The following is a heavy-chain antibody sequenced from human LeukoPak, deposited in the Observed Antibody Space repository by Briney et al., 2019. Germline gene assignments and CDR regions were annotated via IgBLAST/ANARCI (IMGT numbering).Heavy chain of an antibody. V-gene: IGHV3-30-3*01. Sequence: GGSLRLSCAASGFTFSSYAMHWVRQAPGKGLEWVAVISYDGSNKYYADSVKGRFTISRDNSKNTLYLQMNSLRAEDTAVYYCARDQHSGSYWDPGYWGQGTLVTVSS. CDR2: ISYDGSNK. CDR3: ARDQHSGSYWDPGY. CDR1: GFTFSSYA. J-gene: IGHJ4*02. D-gene: IGHD1-26*01.